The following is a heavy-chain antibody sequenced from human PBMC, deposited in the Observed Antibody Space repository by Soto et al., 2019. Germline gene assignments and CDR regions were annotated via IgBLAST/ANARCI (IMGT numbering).Heavy chain of an antibody. Sequence: PSETLSLTCAVYGGSFSGYYWSWIRQPPGKGLEWIGEINHSGSTNYNPSLKSRVTISVDTSKNQFSLKLGSVTAADTAVYYCARGRYSGFNYYYYGMDVWGQGTTVTVSS. D-gene: IGHD1-1*01. CDR3: ARGRYSGFNYYYYGMDV. CDR1: GGSFSGYY. J-gene: IGHJ6*02. V-gene: IGHV4-34*01. CDR2: INHSGST.